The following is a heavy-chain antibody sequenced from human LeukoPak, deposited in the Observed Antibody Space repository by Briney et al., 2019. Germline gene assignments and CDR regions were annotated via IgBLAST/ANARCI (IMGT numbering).Heavy chain of an antibody. CDR3: ARASSFDKTTRWNPAYFGP. Sequence: PSETLSLTCAVHGGSLSGFYWSWIRQPPGKGLEWIGEINHSGTTNYNPSLKSRVTISVDTSKNQVSLDLASVTAADTAVYYCARASSFDKTTRWNPAYFGPWGPGSLVTVAS. D-gene: IGHD1-1*01. CDR2: INHSGTT. J-gene: IGHJ5*02. V-gene: IGHV4-34*01. CDR1: GGSLSGFY.